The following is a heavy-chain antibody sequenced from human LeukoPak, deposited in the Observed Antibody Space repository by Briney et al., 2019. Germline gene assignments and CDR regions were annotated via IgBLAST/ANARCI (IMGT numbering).Heavy chain of an antibody. V-gene: IGHV4-34*01. CDR2: INHSGST. Sequence: PSETLSLTCAVYGGSFSGYYWSWIRQPPGKGLEWIGEINHSGSTNYNPSLKSRVTISVDTSKNQFSLKLSSVTAADTAVYYCARGNIIAAGPVYYFDYWGQGTLVTVSS. CDR1: GGSFSGYY. J-gene: IGHJ4*02. CDR3: ARGNIIAAGPVYYFDY. D-gene: IGHD6-13*01.